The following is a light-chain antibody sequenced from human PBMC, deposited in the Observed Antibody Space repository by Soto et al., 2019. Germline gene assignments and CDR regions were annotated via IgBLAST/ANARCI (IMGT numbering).Light chain of an antibody. V-gene: IGLV2-23*01. CDR2: EGS. CDR1: SSDVGSYNL. Sequence: QSALTQPASVSGSPGQSITISCTGTSSDVGSYNLVSWYQQHPGKAPKLMIYEGSKRPSGVSNRFSGSKSGNTASLTISGLQDEDEADYYCCSYAGSTVFGGGTQLTVL. J-gene: IGLJ7*01. CDR3: CSYAGSTV.